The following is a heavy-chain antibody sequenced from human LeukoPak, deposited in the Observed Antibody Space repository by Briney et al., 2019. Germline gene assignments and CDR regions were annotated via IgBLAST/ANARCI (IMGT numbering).Heavy chain of an antibody. V-gene: IGHV3-33*01. D-gene: IGHD3-10*01. Sequence: GGSLRLSCAASGFTFSSYGMHWVRQAPGKGLEWVAVIWYDGSNKYYADSVKGRFTISRDNSKNTLYLQMNSLRAEDTAVYYCARDLLLWFGELLTTPSGAFDIWGQGTMVTVSS. CDR1: GFTFSSYG. CDR2: IWYDGSNK. J-gene: IGHJ3*02. CDR3: ARDLLLWFGELLTTPSGAFDI.